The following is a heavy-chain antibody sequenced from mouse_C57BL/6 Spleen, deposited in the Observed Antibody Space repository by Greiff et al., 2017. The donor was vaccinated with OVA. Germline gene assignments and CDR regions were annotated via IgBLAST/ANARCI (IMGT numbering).Heavy chain of an antibody. Sequence: EVQRVESGGGLVKPGGSLKLSCAASGFTFSSYAMSWVRQTPEKRLEWVATISDGGSYTYYPDNVKGRFTISRDNAKNNLYLQMSHLKSEDTAMYYCARELTGTRAMDYWGQGTSVTVSS. CDR1: GFTFSSYA. V-gene: IGHV5-4*01. J-gene: IGHJ4*01. CDR2: ISDGGSYT. CDR3: ARELTGTRAMDY. D-gene: IGHD4-1*01.